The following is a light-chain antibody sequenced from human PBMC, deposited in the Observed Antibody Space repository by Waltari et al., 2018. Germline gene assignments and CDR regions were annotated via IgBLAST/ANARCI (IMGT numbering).Light chain of an antibody. CDR3: QHYVSVPVT. CDR1: QSVSRA. V-gene: IGKV3-20*01. J-gene: IGKJ1*01. Sequence: EIVLTQSPGTLSLSPGERATLSCRASQSVSRALAWYQQNPGQAPTLLIYGASNRATGIPDRFSGSGSGTDFSLTISRLEAEDVAVYYCQHYVSVPVTFGQGTKVEIK. CDR2: GAS.